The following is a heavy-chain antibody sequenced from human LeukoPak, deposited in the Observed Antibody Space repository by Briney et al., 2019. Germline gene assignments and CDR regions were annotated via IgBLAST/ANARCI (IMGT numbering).Heavy chain of an antibody. CDR3: TTPDIYCSSTSCYFDY. Sequence: GGSLRLSCAASGFTFSNAWMSWVRQAPGKGREWVGRIKSKTDGGTTDYAAPVKGRFTISRDDSKNLLYLQMNSLKTEDTAVYYCTTPDIYCSSTSCYFDYWGQGTLVTVSS. CDR1: GFTFSNAW. V-gene: IGHV3-15*01. J-gene: IGHJ4*02. D-gene: IGHD2-2*01. CDR2: IKSKTDGGTT.